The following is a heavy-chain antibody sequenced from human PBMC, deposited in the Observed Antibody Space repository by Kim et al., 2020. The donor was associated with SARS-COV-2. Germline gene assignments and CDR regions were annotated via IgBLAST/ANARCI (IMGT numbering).Heavy chain of an antibody. V-gene: IGHV5-51*01. J-gene: IGHJ3*02. CDR1: GYSFTSYW. CDR2: IYPGDSDT. CDR3: ARQKGVGLWFGEDGVAFDI. Sequence: GESLKISCKGSGYSFTSYWIGWVRQMPGKGLEWMGIIYPGDSDTRYSPSFQGQVTISADKSISTAYLQWSSLKASDTAMYYCARQKGVGLWFGEDGVAFDIWGQGTMVTVSS. D-gene: IGHD3-10*01.